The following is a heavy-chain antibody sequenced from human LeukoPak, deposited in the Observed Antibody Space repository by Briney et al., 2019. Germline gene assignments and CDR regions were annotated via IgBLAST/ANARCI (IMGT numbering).Heavy chain of an antibody. CDR2: VIRDGSFT. CDR1: GFTFRSYW. D-gene: IGHD2-21*02. CDR3: VRDGDDFNFDY. J-gene: IGHJ4*02. Sequence: VGSLRLSCAASGFTFRSYWMHWVRQAPGRGLEWVSRVIRDGSFTNYADSVEGRFTISRDNAKNTLYLQMSSLRAEDTAVYFCVRDGDDFNFDYWGQGSLVTVSS. V-gene: IGHV3-74*01.